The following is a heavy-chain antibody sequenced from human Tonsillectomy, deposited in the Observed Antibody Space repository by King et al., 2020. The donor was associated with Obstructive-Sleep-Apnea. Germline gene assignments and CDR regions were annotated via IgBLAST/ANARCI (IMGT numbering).Heavy chain of an antibody. Sequence: QLQESGPGLVKPSGTLSLTCAVSGGSISSSNWWGWVRQPPGKGLGWIGEIYHSGSTHYNPSLKSRVTISIDKSKNQFSLKLGSVTAADTAVYYCARDTRGSGWKYYYGMDVWGQGTTVTVSS. J-gene: IGHJ6*02. D-gene: IGHD6-19*01. CDR1: GGSISSSNW. CDR2: IYHSGST. CDR3: ARDTRGSGWKYYYGMDV. V-gene: IGHV4-4*02.